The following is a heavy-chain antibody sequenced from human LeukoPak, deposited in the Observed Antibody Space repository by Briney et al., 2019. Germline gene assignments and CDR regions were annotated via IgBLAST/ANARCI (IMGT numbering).Heavy chain of an antibody. CDR2: IYPGDSDT. CDR1: GYSFTNYW. D-gene: IGHD6-13*01. CDR3: ARRIWQQLAYDAFDI. J-gene: IGHJ3*02. V-gene: IGHV5-51*01. Sequence: GESLKISCKGSGYSFTNYWIGWVRQMPGKGLEWMGIIYPGDSDTRYSPSFQGQVTISADKSISTAYLQWSSLKASDTAMYYCARRIWQQLAYDAFDIWGQGTLVTVSS.